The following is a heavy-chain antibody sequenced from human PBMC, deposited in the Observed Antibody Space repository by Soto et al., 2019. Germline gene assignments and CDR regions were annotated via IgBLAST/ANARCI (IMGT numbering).Heavy chain of an antibody. J-gene: IGHJ6*02. D-gene: IGHD5-18*01. CDR2: IHGDGSST. Sequence: EVQLVESGGGLVQPGGSLRLSCAAAGFTFSSYWMHWVRQAPGKGLVWVSRIHGDGSSTFYADSVKGRFTISRDNADNTLYLQMNSLRAEDTAVYYCARGIQYRYGMDVWGQGTTVTVSS. V-gene: IGHV3-74*01. CDR1: GFTFSSYW. CDR3: ARGIQYRYGMDV.